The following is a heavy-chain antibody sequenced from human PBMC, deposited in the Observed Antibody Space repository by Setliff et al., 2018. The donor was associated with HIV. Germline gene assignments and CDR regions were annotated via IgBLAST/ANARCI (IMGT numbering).Heavy chain of an antibody. CDR2: IIPIFGTA. V-gene: IGHV1-69*06. J-gene: IGHJ6*03. CDR1: GGTFSSYA. Sequence: SVKVSCKASGGTFSSYAISWVRQAPGQGLEWMGGIIPIFGTANYAQKFQGRVTITADKSTSTAYMELTSLRFDDTAMYYCVRGVQSPPHYSYYYMDVWGEGTMVTVSS. CDR3: VRGVQSPPHYSYYYMDV.